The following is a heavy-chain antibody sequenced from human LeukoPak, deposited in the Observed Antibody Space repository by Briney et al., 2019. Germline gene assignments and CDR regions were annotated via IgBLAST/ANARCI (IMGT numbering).Heavy chain of an antibody. CDR1: GFTFSSYS. D-gene: IGHD1-26*01. CDR2: ISSSSSTI. CDR3: ARFGRELLRVWDY. J-gene: IGHJ4*02. Sequence: GGSLRLSCAASGFTFSSYSMNWVRQAPGKGLEWVSYISSSSSTIYYADSVKGRFTISRDNAKNSLYLQMNSLRAEDTAVYYCARFGRELLRVWDYWGQGTLVTVSS. V-gene: IGHV3-48*04.